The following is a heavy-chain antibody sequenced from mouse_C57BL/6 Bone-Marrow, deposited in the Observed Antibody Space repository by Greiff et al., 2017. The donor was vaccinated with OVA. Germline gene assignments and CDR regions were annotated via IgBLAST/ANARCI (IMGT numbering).Heavy chain of an antibody. D-gene: IGHD2-1*01. CDR1: GFTFSDFY. J-gene: IGHJ1*03. Sequence: EVHLVESGGGLVQSGRSLRLSCATSGFTFSDFYMEWVRQAPGKGLAWIAASSNTANDYTYEYSASVKGRFIVSRDTSQSILYLQMYALRAEDTAIDYGARDGDGNHYWYFDVWGTGTTVTVSS. CDR3: ARDGDGNHYWYFDV. CDR2: SSNTANDYTY. V-gene: IGHV7-1*01.